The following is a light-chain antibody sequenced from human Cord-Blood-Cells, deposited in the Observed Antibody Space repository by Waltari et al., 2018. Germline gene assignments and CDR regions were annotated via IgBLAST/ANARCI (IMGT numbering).Light chain of an antibody. V-gene: IGLV2-14*01. CDR3: SSYTSSSSVV. CDR1: SCDVGGDNY. CDR2: DVS. Sequence: SALTQPAPVHGSPGQSITISCLGTSCDVGGDNYLSWYQQNPGKAPKLMIYDVSNRPSGVSNRFSCSKSGNAASLTISGLQAEDEADYYCSSYTSSSSVVFGGGTKLTVL. J-gene: IGLJ2*01.